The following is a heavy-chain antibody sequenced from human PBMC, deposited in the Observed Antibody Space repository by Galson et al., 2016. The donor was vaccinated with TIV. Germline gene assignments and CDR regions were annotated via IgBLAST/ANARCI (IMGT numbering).Heavy chain of an antibody. Sequence: SVKVSCKVSGGTFSSYAISWVRQAPGQGLEWMGGISSIFRIANYTQKFQARVTITADESTSTAYMELSSLRSEDTAVYYCGIAAGGVTNYYYYYMDVWGKGTTITVSS. CDR1: GGTFSSYA. V-gene: IGHV1-69*13. CDR3: GIAAGGVTNYYYYYMDV. J-gene: IGHJ6*03. CDR2: ISSIFRIA. D-gene: IGHD6-13*01.